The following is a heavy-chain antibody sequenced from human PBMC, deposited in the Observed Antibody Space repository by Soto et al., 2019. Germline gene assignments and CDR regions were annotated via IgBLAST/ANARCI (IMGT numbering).Heavy chain of an antibody. D-gene: IGHD2-15*01. CDR3: ARYCTGGSCSHGFDY. V-gene: IGHV3-74*01. Sequence: SRINGDGATTDYADSVKGRFTISRDNAKNTLYLQMNSLRAEDTAVYYCARYCTGGSCSHGFDYWGQGSLVTVSS. J-gene: IGHJ4*02. CDR2: INGDGATT.